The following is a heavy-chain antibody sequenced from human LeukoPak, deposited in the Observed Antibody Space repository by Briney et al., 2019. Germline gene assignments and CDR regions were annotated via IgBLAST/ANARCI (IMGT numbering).Heavy chain of an antibody. D-gene: IGHD3-10*01. Sequence: ASVKVSCKASGYTFTSYGISWVRQAPGQGLEWMGWISAYNGNTNYAQKLQGRVTMTTDTSTSTAYMKLRSLRSDDTAVYYCARDLGYGSGSYYYYYGMDVWGQGTTVTVSS. CDR1: GYTFTSYG. J-gene: IGHJ6*02. V-gene: IGHV1-18*01. CDR3: ARDLGYGSGSYYYYYGMDV. CDR2: ISAYNGNT.